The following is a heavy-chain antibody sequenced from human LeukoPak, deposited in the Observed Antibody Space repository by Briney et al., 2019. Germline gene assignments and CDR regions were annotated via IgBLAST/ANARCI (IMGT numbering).Heavy chain of an antibody. CDR2: IYYTGST. Sequence: SETLSLTCTVSGGSISSYYWNWIRQPPGKGLEWIGYIYYTGSTNFNPSLKSRVTFSVDTSRDQFSLKLSSVTAADTAVYYCATLPPRAYGDYLLAYYYYGMDVWGQGTTVTVSS. CDR3: ATLPPRAYGDYLLAYYYYGMDV. J-gene: IGHJ6*02. D-gene: IGHD4-17*01. CDR1: GGSISSYY. V-gene: IGHV4-59*01.